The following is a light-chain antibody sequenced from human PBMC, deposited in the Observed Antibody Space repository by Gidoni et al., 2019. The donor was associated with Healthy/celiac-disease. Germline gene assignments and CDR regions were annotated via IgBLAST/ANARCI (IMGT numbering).Light chain of an antibody. V-gene: IGKV3-11*01. CDR2: DAS. Sequence: DSVLTQSPPTLSLSPGDTATLPCRASQSVSSYSAWYQQKPGQAPRLLIYDASNRATGIPARFSGSGSGTDFTLTISSLEPEDFAVYYCQQRSNWRSTFGGGTKVEIK. CDR1: QSVSSY. J-gene: IGKJ4*02. CDR3: QQRSNWRST.